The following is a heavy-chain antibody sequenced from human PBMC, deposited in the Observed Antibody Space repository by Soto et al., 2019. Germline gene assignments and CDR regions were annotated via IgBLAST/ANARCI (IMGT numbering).Heavy chain of an antibody. D-gene: IGHD1-1*01. CDR1: GFTFDDYA. Sequence: PGGSLRLSCAASGFTFDDYAMHWVRQAPGKGLEWVSGISWNSGSIGYADSVKGRFTISRDNAKNSLYLQMNSLRAEDTALYYCASGTSYDAFDIWGQGTMVTVSS. CDR2: ISWNSGSI. V-gene: IGHV3-9*01. CDR3: ASGTSYDAFDI. J-gene: IGHJ3*02.